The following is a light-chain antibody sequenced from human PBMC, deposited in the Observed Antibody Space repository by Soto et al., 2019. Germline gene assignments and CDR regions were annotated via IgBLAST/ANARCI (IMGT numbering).Light chain of an antibody. CDR3: KPHNVFFQT. CDR2: GAS. J-gene: IGKJ1*01. Sequence: DIQLTQSPPTLSASVGDRVTITCRASQSIRYYLAWYQQLPGKAPKLLIYGASSLQSGVPSRYSGSGFGTEFSLTISSLQLDDFAIYFYKPHNVFFQTFAQGTKVDIK. V-gene: IGKV1-5*01. CDR1: QSIRYY.